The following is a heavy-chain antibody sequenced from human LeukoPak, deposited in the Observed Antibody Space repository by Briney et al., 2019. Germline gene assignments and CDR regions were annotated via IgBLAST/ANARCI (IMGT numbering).Heavy chain of an antibody. Sequence: TSVKVSCKVSGYTLTELSTHWVRQAPGKGLEWMGGFDPEDGETIYAQKFQGRVTMTEDTSTDTAYMELSSLRSEDTAVYYCATNYYDSSGSFDIWGQGTMVTVSS. CDR3: ATNYYDSSGSFDI. CDR2: FDPEDGET. J-gene: IGHJ3*02. V-gene: IGHV1-24*01. CDR1: GYTLTELS. D-gene: IGHD3-22*01.